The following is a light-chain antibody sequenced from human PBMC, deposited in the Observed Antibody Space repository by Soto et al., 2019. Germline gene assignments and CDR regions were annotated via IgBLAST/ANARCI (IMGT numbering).Light chain of an antibody. CDR1: QSIRTTY. J-gene: IGKJ1*01. Sequence: EIVLTQSPGTLSLSPGERVTLSCRASQSIRTTYLAWYQHKPGQAPRLLIYGASSRATGLPDRFSGSGSGTDFTLTISRLEPEDFAVYYCQHSGGSTMTFGQGTKVELK. CDR2: GAS. CDR3: QHSGGSTMT. V-gene: IGKV3-20*01.